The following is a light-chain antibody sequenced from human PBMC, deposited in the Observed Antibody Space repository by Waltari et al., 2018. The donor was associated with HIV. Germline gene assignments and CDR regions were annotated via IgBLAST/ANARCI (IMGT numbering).Light chain of an antibody. J-gene: IGKJ4*01. Sequence: DIVMTPSPDSLPVSLGERATTNCTSSRSILSNYDNRNYLAWYQQKPRQPPKLLISWASTRESGVPDRFSGGGSGTDFTLTITRLQAEDVAVYHCQQYFRIPPTFGGGTKVEIK. CDR3: QQYFRIPPT. V-gene: IGKV4-1*01. CDR1: RSILSNYDNRNY. CDR2: WAS.